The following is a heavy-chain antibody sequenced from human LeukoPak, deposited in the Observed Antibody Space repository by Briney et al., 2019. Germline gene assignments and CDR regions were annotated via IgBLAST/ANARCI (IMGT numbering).Heavy chain of an antibody. CDR1: GDSISSGSYY. Sequence: PSETLSLTCTVSGDSISSGSYYWSWIRQPPGKELEWIGCIYYSGSTNYNPSLKSRVTISVDTSKNQFSLKLSSVTAADTAVYYCAGLAAAATFDYWGQGTLVTVSS. CDR2: IYYSGST. J-gene: IGHJ4*02. D-gene: IGHD6-13*01. CDR3: AGLAAAATFDY. V-gene: IGHV4-61*01.